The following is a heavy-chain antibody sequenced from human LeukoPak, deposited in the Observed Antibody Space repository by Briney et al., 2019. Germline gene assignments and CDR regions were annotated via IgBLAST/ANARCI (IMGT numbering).Heavy chain of an antibody. D-gene: IGHD2-15*01. V-gene: IGHV1-46*01. CDR3: ARGYCSGGSCYRAAWFDP. Sequence: ASVKVPCKASGYTFTSYYMHWVRQAPGQGLEWMGIINPSGGSTSYAQKFQGRVTMTRDTSTSTVYMELSSLRSEDTAVYYCARGYCSGGSCYRAAWFDPWGQGTLVTVSS. CDR2: INPSGGST. J-gene: IGHJ5*02. CDR1: GYTFTSYY.